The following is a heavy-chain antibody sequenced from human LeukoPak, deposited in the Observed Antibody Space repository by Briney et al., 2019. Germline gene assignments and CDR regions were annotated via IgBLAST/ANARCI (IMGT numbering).Heavy chain of an antibody. CDR1: GGTFSSYA. V-gene: IGHV1-69*04. D-gene: IGHD3-22*01. CDR3: ATNPLRITMIVVKGSPYYYGMDV. Sequence: SVKVSCKASGGTFSSYAISWVRQAPGQGLEWMGRIIPILGIANYAQKFQGRVTITADKSTSTAYMELSSLRSEDTAVYYCATNPLRITMIVVKGSPYYYGMDVWGQGPTVTVSS. J-gene: IGHJ6*02. CDR2: IIPILGIA.